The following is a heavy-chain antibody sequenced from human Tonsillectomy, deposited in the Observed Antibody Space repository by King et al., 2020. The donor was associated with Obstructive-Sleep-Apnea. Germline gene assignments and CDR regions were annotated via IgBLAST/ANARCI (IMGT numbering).Heavy chain of an antibody. V-gene: IGHV4-31*03. CDR3: AGVEQWLDAFDI. D-gene: IGHD6-19*01. J-gene: IGHJ3*02. CDR1: GGSISSGGDY. CDR2: IYYSGST. Sequence: QLQESGPGLVKPSQTLSLTCTVSGGSISSGGDYWSWIRQHPGKGLGWIGYIYYSGSTYYNPSLKSRVTISVETSKNTFSLKRSSVTAADTAVYYCAGVEQWLDAFDIWGQGTMVTVSS.